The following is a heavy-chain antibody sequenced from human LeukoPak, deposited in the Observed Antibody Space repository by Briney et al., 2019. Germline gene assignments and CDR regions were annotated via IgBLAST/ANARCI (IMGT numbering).Heavy chain of an antibody. V-gene: IGHV4-30-2*01. CDR1: GGSISSGGYY. Sequence: PSETLSLTCTVSGGSISSGGYYWSWIRQPPGKGLEWIGYIYHSGSTYYNPSLKSRVTISVDRSKNQFSLKLSSVTAADTAVYYCARDLRYDGLGDYWGQGTLVTVSS. D-gene: IGHD1-1*01. CDR2: IYHSGST. J-gene: IGHJ4*02. CDR3: ARDLRYDGLGDY.